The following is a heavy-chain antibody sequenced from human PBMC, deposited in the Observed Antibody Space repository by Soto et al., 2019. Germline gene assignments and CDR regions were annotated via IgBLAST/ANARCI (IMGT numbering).Heavy chain of an antibody. V-gene: IGHV1-2*04. CDR3: ARGGPVVPAAMPGYGYYDFWSGYDY. Sequence: GASVKVSCKASGYTFTGYYMHWVRQAPGQGLEWMGWINPNSGGTNYAQKFQGWVTMTRDTSISTAYMELSRLRSDDTAVYYCARGGPVVPAAMPGYGYYDFWSGYDYWGQGTLVTVSS. D-gene: IGHD3-3*01. J-gene: IGHJ4*02. CDR2: INPNSGGT. CDR1: GYTFTGYY.